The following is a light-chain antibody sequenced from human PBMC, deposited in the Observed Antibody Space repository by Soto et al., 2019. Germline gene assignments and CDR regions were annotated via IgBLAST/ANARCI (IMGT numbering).Light chain of an antibody. J-gene: IGLJ1*01. Sequence: QSVLTQPASVSGSPGQSITISCTGTTSDVGSYDLVSWYQQHPGKAPKIMIYEVSKRPSGDSNRFSGSKSGNTASLTISGLQAEDEADYYCCSYAGGRSPYVFGTGTKVTLL. V-gene: IGLV2-23*02. CDR1: TSDVGSYDL. CDR2: EVS. CDR3: CSYAGGRSPYV.